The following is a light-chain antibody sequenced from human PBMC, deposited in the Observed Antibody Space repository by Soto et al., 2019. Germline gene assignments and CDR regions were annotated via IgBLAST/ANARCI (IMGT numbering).Light chain of an antibody. CDR1: QTLLHTSGNNY. V-gene: IGKV2-28*01. CDR3: MQALQTPYT. J-gene: IGKJ2*01. CDR2: LGS. Sequence: DIVMTQSPLSLPVTPGEPASTSCRSSQTLLHTSGNNYLDWYLQKPGQSPQLLISLGSNRASGVPDRCSGGGSGTDFTLKISRVEAEDVGLYYCMQALQTPYTFGRGTKLEIK.